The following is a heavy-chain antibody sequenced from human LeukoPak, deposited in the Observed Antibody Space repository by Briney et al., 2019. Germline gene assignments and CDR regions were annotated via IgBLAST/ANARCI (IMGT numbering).Heavy chain of an antibody. Sequence: PLASVKVSCKASGYTFTSYYMHWVRQAPGQGLEWMGIINPSGGSTSYAQKFQGRVTMTEDTSTDTAYMELSSLRSEDTAVYYCATQPPGASGIYYFYIDVWGKGTTVTISS. CDR2: INPSGGST. J-gene: IGHJ6*03. V-gene: IGHV1-46*01. CDR3: ATQPPGASGIYYFYIDV. D-gene: IGHD1-14*01. CDR1: GYTFTSYY.